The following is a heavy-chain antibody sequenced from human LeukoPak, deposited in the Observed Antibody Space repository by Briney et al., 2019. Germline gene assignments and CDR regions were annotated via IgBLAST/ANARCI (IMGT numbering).Heavy chain of an antibody. V-gene: IGHV3-7*03. CDR3: ARGARGGGDGYNYVEGFRY. J-gene: IGHJ4*02. D-gene: IGHD5-24*01. CDR1: GFTFSSYW. Sequence: GGSLRLSCAASGFTFSSYWMSWVRQAPGKGLEWVANIRQGGSEKYYVDSVKGRFTISRDNAKNSLYLQMNSLRAEDTAVYYCARGARGGGDGYNYVEGFRYWGQGTLVTVSS. CDR2: IRQGGSEK.